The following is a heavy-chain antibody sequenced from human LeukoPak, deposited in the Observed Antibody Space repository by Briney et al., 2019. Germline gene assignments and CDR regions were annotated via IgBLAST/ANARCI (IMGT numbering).Heavy chain of an antibody. CDR1: GFTFSSYG. Sequence: GGSLRLSCAASGFTFSSYGMHWVRQAPGKGLEWVAFIRYDGSNKYYADSVKGRFTISRDNSKNTLYLQMNSLRVEDTAVYYCAKPPDYYDSSGYYYGFAFDIWGQGTMVTVSS. J-gene: IGHJ3*02. D-gene: IGHD3-22*01. CDR2: IRYDGSNK. V-gene: IGHV3-30*02. CDR3: AKPPDYYDSSGYYYGFAFDI.